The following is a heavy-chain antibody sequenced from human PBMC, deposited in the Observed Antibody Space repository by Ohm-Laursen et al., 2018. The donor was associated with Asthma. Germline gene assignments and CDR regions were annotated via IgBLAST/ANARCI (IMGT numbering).Heavy chain of an antibody. V-gene: IGHV3-23*01. Sequence: SLRLSCTASGFTFSSYAMTWVRQAPGQGLEWLSCISAGGDTTYYADSVKGRFTISRDNSKNTLYLQMSSLRADDTAVYYCAKEDAAWNARDYWGQGTLVTVSS. J-gene: IGHJ4*02. CDR3: AKEDAAWNARDY. CDR2: ISAGGDTT. D-gene: IGHD1-1*01. CDR1: GFTFSSYA.